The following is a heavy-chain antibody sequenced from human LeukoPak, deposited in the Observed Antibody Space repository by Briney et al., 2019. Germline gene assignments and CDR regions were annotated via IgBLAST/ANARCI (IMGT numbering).Heavy chain of an antibody. D-gene: IGHD3-10*01. Sequence: GGSLRLSCAASGFSFSSFWMHWVRQPPGKGLVWVSRIDTDGRTTTYADSVKGRFTISRDNARNTVYLQINSLRAEDTAVYYCATLTHYGFDYWGQGTLVMVSS. J-gene: IGHJ4*02. CDR3: ATLTHYGFDY. CDR1: GFSFSSFW. CDR2: IDTDGRTT. V-gene: IGHV3-74*01.